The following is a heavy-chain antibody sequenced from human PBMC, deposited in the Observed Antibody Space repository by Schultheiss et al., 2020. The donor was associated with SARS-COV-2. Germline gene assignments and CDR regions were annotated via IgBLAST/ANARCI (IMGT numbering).Heavy chain of an antibody. J-gene: IGHJ4*02. CDR2: IKQDGSEK. CDR3: ARETYGGPFDY. Sequence: GESLKISCAASGFTFSAYSLNWVRQAPGKGLEWVANIKQDGSEKYYVDSVKGRFTISRDNAKNTVYLQIYSLRAEDTAVYYCARETYGGPFDYWGQGTLVTVSS. V-gene: IGHV3-7*01. D-gene: IGHD2/OR15-2a*01. CDR1: GFTFSAYS.